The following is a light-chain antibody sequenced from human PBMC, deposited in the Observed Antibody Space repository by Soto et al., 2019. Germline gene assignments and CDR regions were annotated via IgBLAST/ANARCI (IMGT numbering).Light chain of an antibody. V-gene: IGKV3-20*01. Sequence: EIVLTQSRGTLSLSPGERATLSCRASQSVSSYLAWYQQKFGQAPRLLIYGASSRATGIPDRFSGTGSGTDFSLTISRLEPEDFAVYYCQVYGSSPITFGGGSKVEIK. CDR1: QSVSSY. J-gene: IGKJ4*01. CDR2: GAS. CDR3: QVYGSSPIT.